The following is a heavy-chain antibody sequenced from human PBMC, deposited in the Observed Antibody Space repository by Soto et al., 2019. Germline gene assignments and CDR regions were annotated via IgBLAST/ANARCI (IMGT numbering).Heavy chain of an antibody. Sequence: QVQLQESGPGLVKPSETLSLTCTVSGGSISSYYWSWIRQPPGKGLEWIGYIYYSGSTNYNPSLKSRVTISVDTSKNQFSLKLSSVTAADTAVYYCARVESSSSPTFYFDYWGQGTLVTVSS. D-gene: IGHD6-6*01. CDR2: IYYSGST. CDR1: GGSISSYY. J-gene: IGHJ4*02. V-gene: IGHV4-59*01. CDR3: ARVESSSSPTFYFDY.